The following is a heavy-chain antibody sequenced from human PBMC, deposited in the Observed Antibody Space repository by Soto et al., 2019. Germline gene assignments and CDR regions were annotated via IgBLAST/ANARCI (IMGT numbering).Heavy chain of an antibody. CDR1: GGTFSSYA. CDR2: IIPISGTA. V-gene: IGHV1-69*01. Sequence: QVQLVQSGAEVKKPGSSVKVSCKASGGTFSSYAISWVRQAPGQGLEWMGGIIPISGTANYAQKFQGRVTITADESTSTAYMELSSLRSEDTAVYYCARSQGSSTSLAIYYYSSYGMDVWGQGTTVTVSS. J-gene: IGHJ6*02. CDR3: ARSQGSSTSLAIYYYSSYGMDV. D-gene: IGHD2-2*01.